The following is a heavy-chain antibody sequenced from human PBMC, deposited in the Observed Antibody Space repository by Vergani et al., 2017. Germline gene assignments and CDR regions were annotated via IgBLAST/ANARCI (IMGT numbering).Heavy chain of an antibody. J-gene: IGHJ3*02. V-gene: IGHV3-11*01. D-gene: IGHD5-24*01. CDR1: GFSFSDHY. CDR3: ARDHRDYNNYPGTFDI. CDR2: ISNSGNTI. Sequence: QLLESGGGLIQPGGSLRLSCAASGFSFSDHYMTWIRQAPGKGLEWVSYISNSGNTIEYADSVKGRFSISRDNAKSSLFLQMDSLRAEDTAVYYCARDHRDYNNYPGTFDIWGQGSMVTVSS.